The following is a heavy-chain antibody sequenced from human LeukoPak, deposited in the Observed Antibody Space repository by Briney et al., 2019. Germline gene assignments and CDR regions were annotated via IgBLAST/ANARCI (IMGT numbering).Heavy chain of an antibody. D-gene: IGHD5-18*01. Sequence: PGGSLRLSCAASGFAFSSYSMNWVRQAPGKGLEWVSSISSSSSYIYYADSVKGRFTISRDNAKNSLYLQMNSLRAEDTAVYYCARGRGTAMVKGWFDYWGQGTLVTVSS. CDR1: GFAFSSYS. CDR3: ARGRGTAMVKGWFDY. CDR2: ISSSSSYI. V-gene: IGHV3-21*01. J-gene: IGHJ4*02.